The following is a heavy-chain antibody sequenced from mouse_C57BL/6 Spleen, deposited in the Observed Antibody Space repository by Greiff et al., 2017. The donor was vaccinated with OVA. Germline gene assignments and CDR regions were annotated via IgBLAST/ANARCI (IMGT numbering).Heavy chain of an antibody. Sequence: EVKLQESGGGLVQPGGSLGLSCAASGFTFTDYYMSWVRQPPGKALEWLGFIRNKANGYTTEYSASVKGSITNSRDNSQSILYLQMNALRAEDSATYYCARDRSNYFDYWGQGTTLTVSS. CDR1: GFTFTDYY. CDR3: ARDRSNYFDY. V-gene: IGHV7-3*01. J-gene: IGHJ2*01. CDR2: IRNKANGYTT.